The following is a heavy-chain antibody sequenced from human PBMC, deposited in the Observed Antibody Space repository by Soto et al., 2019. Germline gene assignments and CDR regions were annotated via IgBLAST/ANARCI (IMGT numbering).Heavy chain of an antibody. V-gene: IGHV3-33*01. Sequence: GGSLRLSCAASGFTFRNYGMHWVRQAPGKGLEWVAVIWYDGSNKYYADYVKGQYTISRDNSKSTVFLQMNSLRAEDTAVYYCARGYSTSSGVFDYWGQGT. D-gene: IGHD3-10*01. CDR3: ARGYSTSSGVFDY. CDR2: IWYDGSNK. CDR1: GFTFRNYG. J-gene: IGHJ4*02.